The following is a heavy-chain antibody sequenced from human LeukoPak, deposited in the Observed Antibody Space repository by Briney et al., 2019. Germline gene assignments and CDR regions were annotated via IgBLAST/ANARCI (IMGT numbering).Heavy chain of an antibody. Sequence: SETLSLTCTVSGGSMTENYWGWIRQPPGKRLEWIGYVHSSGGTKYNPSLKSRVTVSIDMSKNQFSLSLRSVTAADTASYYCARLADCGGVCYDRPHWLDPWGQGSLVTVSS. D-gene: IGHD2-21*02. CDR2: VHSSGGT. V-gene: IGHV4-59*08. J-gene: IGHJ5*02. CDR3: ARLADCGGVCYDRPHWLDP. CDR1: GGSMTENY.